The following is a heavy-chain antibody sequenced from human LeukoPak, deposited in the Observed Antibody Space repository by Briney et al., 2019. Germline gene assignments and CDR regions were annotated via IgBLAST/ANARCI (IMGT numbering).Heavy chain of an antibody. CDR1: GFSFNAYT. CDR3: ARYTSGWNGVYSCYMDV. CDR2: LSSTNTYI. J-gene: IGHJ6*03. Sequence: GGSLRLSCAASGFSFNAYTMNWVRQAPGKGLEWVSYLSSTNTYISYADSVKGRFTISRDNSKNSLYLQMNSLRAEDTAVYYCARYTSGWNGVYSCYMDVWGRGTTVIVS. D-gene: IGHD6-19*01. V-gene: IGHV3-21*01.